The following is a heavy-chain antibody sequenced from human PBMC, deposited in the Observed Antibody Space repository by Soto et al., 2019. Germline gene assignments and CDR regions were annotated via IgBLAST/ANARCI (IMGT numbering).Heavy chain of an antibody. CDR3: ARDLLVPHADAFDI. CDR1: GFTFSSYG. Sequence: QVQLVESGGGVVQPGRSLRLSCAASGFTFSSYGMHWVRQAPGKGLEWVAVIWYDGSNKYYADSVKGRFTISRDNSKNTLYLQMNSLRAEDTAVYYCARDLLVPHADAFDIWGQGTMVTVSS. J-gene: IGHJ3*02. V-gene: IGHV3-33*01. CDR2: IWYDGSNK.